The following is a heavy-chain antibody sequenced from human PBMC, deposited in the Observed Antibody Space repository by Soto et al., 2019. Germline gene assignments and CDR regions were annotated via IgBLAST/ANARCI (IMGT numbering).Heavy chain of an antibody. D-gene: IGHD1-1*01. Sequence: ELQLVASGGGLVQPGGSLRLSCAASGFTVSNNYVRWVRQAPGKGLEWVSLIFSHGDTRYADSVKGRFTISRDSSSNTLYLQMNILRVEDTAVYYCASDGTYNWLGGQGIQVTVSS. CDR3: ASDGTYNWL. CDR2: IFSHGDT. V-gene: IGHV3-66*01. CDR1: GFTVSNNY. J-gene: IGHJ4*02.